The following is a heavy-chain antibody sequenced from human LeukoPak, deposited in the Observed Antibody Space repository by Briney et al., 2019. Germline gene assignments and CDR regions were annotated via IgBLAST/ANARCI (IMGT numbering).Heavy chain of an antibody. J-gene: IGHJ4*02. CDR1: GFTFSSYG. CDR2: ISHDGSNK. V-gene: IGHV3-30*03. D-gene: IGHD6-13*01. Sequence: GGSLRLSCAASGFTFSSYGMHWVRQAPGKGLEWVAVISHDGSNKYYADSVKGRFTISRDNAKNSLYLQMNSLRAEDTAVYYCARDKRSAAASFGYWGQGTLVTVSS. CDR3: ARDKRSAAASFGY.